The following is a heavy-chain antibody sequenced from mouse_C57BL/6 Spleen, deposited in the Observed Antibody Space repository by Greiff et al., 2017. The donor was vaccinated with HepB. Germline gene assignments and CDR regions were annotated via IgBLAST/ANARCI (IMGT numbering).Heavy chain of an antibody. J-gene: IGHJ4*01. V-gene: IGHV2-2*01. CDR3: ARIYYDYGGYAMDY. D-gene: IGHD2-4*01. CDR1: GFSLTSYG. Sequence: VQLQESGPGLVQPSQSLSITCTVSGFSLTSYGVHWVRQSPGKGLEWLGVIWSGGSTDYNAAFISRLSISKDNSKSQVFFKMNSLQADDTAIYYCARIYYDYGGYAMDYWGQGTSVTVSS. CDR2: IWSGGST.